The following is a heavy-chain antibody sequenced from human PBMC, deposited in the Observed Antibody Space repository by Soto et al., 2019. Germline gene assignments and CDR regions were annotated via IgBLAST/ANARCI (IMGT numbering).Heavy chain of an antibody. Sequence: QVQLVESGGGVVQPGGSLRVSCAASGFTFSRFAIHWVRQAPGKGLEWVAVISKDGSVKYYADSVKGRFTISRDNSESTLFLQMNSLTNEDTAVYHCARSRSGAVPDSLDFWGQGTLVTVSS. D-gene: IGHD3-10*01. V-gene: IGHV3-30-3*01. J-gene: IGHJ4*02. CDR3: ARSRSGAVPDSLDF. CDR1: GFTFSRFA. CDR2: ISKDGSVK.